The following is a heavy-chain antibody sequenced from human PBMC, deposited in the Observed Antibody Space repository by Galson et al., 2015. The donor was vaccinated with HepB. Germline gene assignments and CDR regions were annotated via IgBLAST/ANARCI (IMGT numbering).Heavy chain of an antibody. CDR2: INQDGSAK. Sequence: SLRLSCAASGFTLSSYWIAWVRQAPGKGLEWVANINQDGSAKTYVGSVKGRFTISRDDTKNSLYLQMNSLRVDDTAVYYCATPLIAITSDGYWGRGTLVIVSS. CDR3: ATPLIAITSDGY. CDR1: GFTLSSYW. D-gene: IGHD3-9*01. J-gene: IGHJ1*01. V-gene: IGHV3-7*03.